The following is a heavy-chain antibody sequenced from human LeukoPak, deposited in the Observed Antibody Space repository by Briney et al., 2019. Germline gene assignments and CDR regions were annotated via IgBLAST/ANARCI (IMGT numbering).Heavy chain of an antibody. CDR1: GFTFSDFW. J-gene: IGHJ4*02. Sequence: GGSLRLSCAASGFTFSDFWMSWVRQAAGKGLECVASTNEAGGDKLYVDSVKGRFTISRDNSKNSLSLQMNSLTAEDTAIYYCAIATTGRGAFGSWGQGTLVSVSS. D-gene: IGHD1-1*01. CDR3: AIATTGRGAFGS. CDR2: TNEAGGDK. V-gene: IGHV3-7*01.